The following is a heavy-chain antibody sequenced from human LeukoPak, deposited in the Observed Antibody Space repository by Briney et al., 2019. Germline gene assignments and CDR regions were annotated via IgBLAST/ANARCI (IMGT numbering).Heavy chain of an antibody. Sequence: PGGSLRLSCTAFGFNFKNYGMNWVRQAPGKGVEWVSEISGSGGRTYLADSVKGRFTLSRDDSKNTVYMEMNSLRGEDTAVYYCAKGEFWSGPSHFEFWGQGTLVTVSS. CDR3: AKGEFWSGPSHFEF. J-gene: IGHJ4*02. CDR1: GFNFKNYG. CDR2: ISGSGGRT. V-gene: IGHV3-23*01. D-gene: IGHD3-3*01.